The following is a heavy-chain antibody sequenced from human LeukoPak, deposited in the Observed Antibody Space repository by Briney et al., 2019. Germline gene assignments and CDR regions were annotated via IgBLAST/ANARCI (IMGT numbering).Heavy chain of an antibody. V-gene: IGHV4-59*01. J-gene: IGHJ4*02. D-gene: IGHD6-19*01. Sequence: SETLSLTCTVSGGSISSYYWSWIRQPPGRGLEWIGYIYYSGSTNYNPSLKSRVTISVDTSKNQFSLKLSSVTAADTAVYYCARVAVADPYYFDYWGQGTLVTVSS. CDR2: IYYSGST. CDR1: GGSISSYY. CDR3: ARVAVADPYYFDY.